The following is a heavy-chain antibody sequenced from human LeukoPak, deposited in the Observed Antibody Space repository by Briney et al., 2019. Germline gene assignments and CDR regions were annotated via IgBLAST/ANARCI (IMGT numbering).Heavy chain of an antibody. D-gene: IGHD3-10*01. J-gene: IGHJ4*02. Sequence: GRSLRLSCAASGFTFSSYAMHWVRQAPGKGLEWVAVISYDGSNKYYADSVKGRFTISRDNSKNTLYLQMNSLRAEDTAVYYCARALEYYYGSGGAYWGQGTLVTVSS. CDR1: GFTFSSYA. V-gene: IGHV3-30*04. CDR3: ARALEYYYGSGGAY. CDR2: ISYDGSNK.